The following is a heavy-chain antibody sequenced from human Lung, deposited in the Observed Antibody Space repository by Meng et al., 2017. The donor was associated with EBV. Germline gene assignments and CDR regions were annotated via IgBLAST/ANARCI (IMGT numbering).Heavy chain of an antibody. J-gene: IGHJ2*01. CDR2: TYYRSKWYN. V-gene: IGHV6-1*01. CDR1: GDSVSSSSAA. Sequence: QVQLRQSGPGLVKPSHTLTLTCVTSGDSVSSSSAAWTWMTQSPSIGLEWLGRTYYRSKWYNDYAVFVKSRITINPDTSKNQFSLQLNSVTPEDTAVYYCARGATSVIDLWGRGTLVTVSS. CDR3: ARGATSVIDL.